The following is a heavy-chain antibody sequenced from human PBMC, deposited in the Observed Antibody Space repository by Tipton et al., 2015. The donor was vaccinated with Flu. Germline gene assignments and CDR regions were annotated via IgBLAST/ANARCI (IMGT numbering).Heavy chain of an antibody. J-gene: IGHJ4*02. CDR3: ARGRAVAGFRGFDY. CDR1: GGSISSGSYY. D-gene: IGHD6-19*01. CDR2: IYTSGST. Sequence: TLSLTCTVSGGSISSGSYYWSWIRQPAGKGLEWIGRIYTSGSTNYNPSLKSRVTISVDTSKNQFSLKLSSVTAADTAVYYCARGRAVAGFRGFDYWAREPWSPSPQ. V-gene: IGHV4-61*02.